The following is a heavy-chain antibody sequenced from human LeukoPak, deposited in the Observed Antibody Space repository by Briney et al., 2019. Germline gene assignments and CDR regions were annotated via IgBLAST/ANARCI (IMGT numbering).Heavy chain of an antibody. J-gene: IGHJ5*02. V-gene: IGHV4-59*01. Sequence: SETLSLTCAVSGGSISSYYWSWIRQPPGKGLEWIGYIYYSGSTNYNPSLKSRVTISVDTSKNQFSLKLSSVTAADTAVYYCARQVDWFDPWGQGTLVTVSS. CDR3: ARQVDWFDP. CDR1: GGSISSYY. CDR2: IYYSGST.